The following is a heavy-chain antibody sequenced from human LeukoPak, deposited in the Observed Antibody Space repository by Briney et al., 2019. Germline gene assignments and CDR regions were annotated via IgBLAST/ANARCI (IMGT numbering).Heavy chain of an antibody. J-gene: IGHJ6*04. CDR1: GFTFSDYS. CDR2: ISSSGRTI. V-gene: IGHV3-11*04. D-gene: IGHD3-10*02. Sequence: PGGSLRLSCAASGFTFSDYSMSWIRQAPGKGLEWVSYISSSGRTIYYAYHVKGRFTISGDNAQNSLYLQMNSLRAEDTAVYYCAELGITMIGGLWGKGTTVTISS. CDR3: AELGITMIGGL.